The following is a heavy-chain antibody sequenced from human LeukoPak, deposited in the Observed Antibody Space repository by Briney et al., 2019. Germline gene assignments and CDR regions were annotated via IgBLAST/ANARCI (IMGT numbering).Heavy chain of an antibody. D-gene: IGHD2-15*01. CDR3: ARVALFKCSGGSCYAPLDY. Sequence: SVKVSCKASGGTFSSYAISWVRQAPGQGLEWMGRIIPIFGTANYAQKFQGRVTITTDESTSTAYMELSSLRSEDTAVYYCARVALFKCSGGSCYAPLDYWGQGTLITVSS. J-gene: IGHJ4*02. CDR2: IIPIFGTA. V-gene: IGHV1-69*05. CDR1: GGTFSSYA.